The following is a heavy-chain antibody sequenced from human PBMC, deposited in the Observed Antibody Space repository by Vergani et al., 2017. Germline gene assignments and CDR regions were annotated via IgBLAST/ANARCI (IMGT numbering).Heavy chain of an antibody. D-gene: IGHD2-2*01. J-gene: IGHJ5*02. CDR3: ARDPKYCSSTSCTYNWFDP. V-gene: IGHV4-4*07. Sequence: QVQLQESGPGLVKPSETLSLTCTVSGGPISSYYWSWIRQPAGKGLEWIGRIYTSGSTNYNPSLKSRVTMSVDTSKNQFSLKLSSVTAADTAVYYCARDPKYCSSTSCTYNWFDPWGQGTLVTVSS. CDR1: GGPISSYY. CDR2: IYTSGST.